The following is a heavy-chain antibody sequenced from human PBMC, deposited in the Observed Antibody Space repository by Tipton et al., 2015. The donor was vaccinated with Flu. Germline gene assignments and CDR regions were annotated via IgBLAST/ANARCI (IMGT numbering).Heavy chain of an antibody. CDR3: ARRDYSNYVSEPKNWFDP. Sequence: TPSLTCGVSGDSIRSSNYYWGWIRQPPGKGLEWIGNTFHSGNTYLNPSLKSRVTISIDTSRNQFSLKVSSVTAADTAVYYCARRDYSNYVSEPKNWFDPWGQGALVTVSS. CDR1: GDSIRSSNYY. J-gene: IGHJ5*02. V-gene: IGHV4-39*07. D-gene: IGHD4-11*01. CDR2: TFHSGNT.